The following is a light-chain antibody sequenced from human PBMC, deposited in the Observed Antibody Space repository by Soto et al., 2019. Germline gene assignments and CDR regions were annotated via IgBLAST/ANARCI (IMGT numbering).Light chain of an antibody. J-gene: IGLJ3*02. V-gene: IGLV2-8*01. Sequence: QSALTQPPSASGSPGQSVTISCTGTSSDVGGYNYVSWYQQHPGKAPKLVIYEVNKRPSGVPDRFSGSKSGNTASLTVSGLRAEDEADYYCSSFAGSNKVFGGGTKLTVL. CDR1: SSDVGGYNY. CDR2: EVN. CDR3: SSFAGSNKV.